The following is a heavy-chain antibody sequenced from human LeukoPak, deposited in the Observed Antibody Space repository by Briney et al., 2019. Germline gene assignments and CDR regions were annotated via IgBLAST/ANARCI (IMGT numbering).Heavy chain of an antibody. CDR2: IDIDGRII. D-gene: IGHD3-16*01. CDR1: GFTLSTYW. V-gene: IGHV3-74*03. J-gene: IGHJ4*02. CDR3: VRGLGDY. Sequence: GGSLRLSCAASGFTLSTYWMPWVRQGPGKALVWVARIDIDGRIITHADSVEGRFTISRDNAKNTVYVQLNDLRDEDTATYYCVRGLGDYWGQGTLVTVSS.